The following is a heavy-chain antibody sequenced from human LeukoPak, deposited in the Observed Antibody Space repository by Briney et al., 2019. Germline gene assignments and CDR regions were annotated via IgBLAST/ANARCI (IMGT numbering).Heavy chain of an antibody. Sequence: GASVKVSCKASGYTFTSYGISWVRQAPGQGLEWMGWISAYNGNTNYAQKLQGRVTMTTDTSTSTAYMELRSLRSDDTAVYYCSGDQRMFGELTDPWGQGTLVTVSP. J-gene: IGHJ5*02. V-gene: IGHV1-18*01. CDR1: GYTFTSYG. CDR2: ISAYNGNT. CDR3: SGDQRMFGELTDP. D-gene: IGHD3-10*02.